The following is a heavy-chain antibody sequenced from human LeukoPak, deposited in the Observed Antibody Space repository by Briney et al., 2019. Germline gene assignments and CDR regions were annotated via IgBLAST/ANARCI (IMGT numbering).Heavy chain of an antibody. CDR2: IYYSGST. V-gene: IGHV4-39*01. D-gene: IGHD3-9*01. Sequence: SETLSLTCNVSGGSISSSTYYWGWIRQPPGKGLEGIGNIYYSGSTYYNPSLKRRLTISVDTSQGQFSLRLSSVTAADTGLYYCTRGSYDVLTGYSTLGEYWGQGALVTVSS. CDR3: TRGSYDVLTGYSTLGEY. J-gene: IGHJ4*02. CDR1: GGSISSSTYY.